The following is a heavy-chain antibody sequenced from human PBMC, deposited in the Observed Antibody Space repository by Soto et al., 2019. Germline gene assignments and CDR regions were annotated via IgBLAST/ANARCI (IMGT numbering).Heavy chain of an antibody. Sequence: PSVKVSCKASGYTFTGYYMHWVRQAPGQGLEWMGWINPNSGGTNYAQKFQGRVTMTRDTSISTAYMELSRLRSDDTAVYYCARGLNSGDYVNFDYWGQGTLVTVSS. CDR1: GYTFTGYY. CDR3: ARGLNSGDYVNFDY. V-gene: IGHV1-2*02. J-gene: IGHJ4*02. CDR2: INPNSGGT. D-gene: IGHD4-17*01.